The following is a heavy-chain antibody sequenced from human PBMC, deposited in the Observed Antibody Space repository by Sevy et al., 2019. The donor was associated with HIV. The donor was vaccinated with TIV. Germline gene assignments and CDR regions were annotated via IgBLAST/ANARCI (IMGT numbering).Heavy chain of an antibody. CDR1: GGSISSSSYY. D-gene: IGHD2-15*01. J-gene: IGHJ4*02. Sequence: SETLSLTCTVSGGSISSSSYYWGWIRQPPGKGLEWIGSIYYSGSTYYNPSLKSRVTISVDTSKNQFSLKLSSMSAADTAVYYCAGHEVVSIVVVVAATPQGDYFDYWGQGTLVTVSS. CDR3: AGHEVVSIVVVVAATPQGDYFDY. CDR2: IYYSGST. V-gene: IGHV4-39*01.